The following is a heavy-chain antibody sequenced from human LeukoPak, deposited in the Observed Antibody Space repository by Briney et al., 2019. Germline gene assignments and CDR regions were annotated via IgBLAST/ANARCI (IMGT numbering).Heavy chain of an antibody. CDR3: ATYSGSSGASDY. J-gene: IGHJ4*02. V-gene: IGHV3-7*01. CDR1: GFTLSSYW. D-gene: IGHD5-12*01. CDR2: IKPDGSDK. Sequence: GGSLSLSCAACGFTLSSYWISWIRHAAGKGLEGVACIKPDGSDKNYVDSVKGRFTISRDNAKHSLCLQVNSPRAEDTAVYYCATYSGSSGASDYWGQGTLVTVSS.